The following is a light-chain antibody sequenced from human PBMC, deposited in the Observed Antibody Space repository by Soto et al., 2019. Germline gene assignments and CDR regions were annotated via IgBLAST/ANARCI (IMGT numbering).Light chain of an antibody. V-gene: IGKV1-5*03. CDR1: QTISSW. J-gene: IGKJ1*01. CDR3: QQYISYWK. CDR2: KAS. Sequence: LPIKHSASPLPGSVGARVAIIFRASQTISSWLAWYQQKPGKAPKLLIYKASTLKSGVPSRCSGSGSGTEFTLTISRLQPDDFATYSCQQYISYWKFGQGTKVEVK.